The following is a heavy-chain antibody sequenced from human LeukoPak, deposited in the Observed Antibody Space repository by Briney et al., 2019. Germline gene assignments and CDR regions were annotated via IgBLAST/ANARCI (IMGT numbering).Heavy chain of an antibody. CDR3: ARFGYCSSISCYAV. D-gene: IGHD2-2*01. CDR1: GFTFSSYT. Sequence: PGGSLRLSCAASGFTFSSYTMKWVRRAPGKGLEWVSSISASGNYIYYADSVKGRFTISRDSAKSSLYLQMNSLRAEDTAVYYCARFGYCSSISCYAVWGQGTLVTVSS. CDR2: ISASGNYI. J-gene: IGHJ4*02. V-gene: IGHV3-21*01.